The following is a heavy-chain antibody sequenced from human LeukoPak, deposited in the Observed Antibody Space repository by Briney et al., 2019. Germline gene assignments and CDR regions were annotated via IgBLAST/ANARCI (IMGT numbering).Heavy chain of an antibody. J-gene: IGHJ4*02. D-gene: IGHD3-9*01. V-gene: IGHV4-61*01. Sequence: SETLSLTCTVSGGSVSSGSYYWSWIRQPPGKGLEWIGYIYYSGSTNCNPSLKSRVTISVDTSKNQFSLKLSSVTAADTAVYYCASQLRYFDWLLRFDYWGQGTLVTVSS. CDR2: IYYSGST. CDR3: ASQLRYFDWLLRFDY. CDR1: GGSVSSGSYY.